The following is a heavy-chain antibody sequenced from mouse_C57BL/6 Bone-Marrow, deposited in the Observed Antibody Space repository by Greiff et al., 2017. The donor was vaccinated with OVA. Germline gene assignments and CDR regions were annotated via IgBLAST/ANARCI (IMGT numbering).Heavy chain of an antibody. Sequence: QVQLKESGPELVKPGASVKISCKASGYAFSSSWMNWVKQRPGKGLEWIGRIYPGDGDTNYNGKFKGKATLTADKSSSTAYMQLSSLTSEDSAVYFCAREAYSNYLYAMDYWGQGTSVTVSS. CDR2: IYPGDGDT. V-gene: IGHV1-82*01. CDR3: AREAYSNYLYAMDY. D-gene: IGHD2-5*01. J-gene: IGHJ4*01. CDR1: GYAFSSSW.